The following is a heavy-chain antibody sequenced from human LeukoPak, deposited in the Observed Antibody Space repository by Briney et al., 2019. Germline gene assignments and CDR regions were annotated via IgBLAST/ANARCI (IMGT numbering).Heavy chain of an antibody. Sequence: ASVKVSCKASGGTFSNYGISWVRQAPGQGLEWMGWISAYNGNTNYAQKLQGRVTMTTDTSTSTAYMELRSLRSDDTAVYYCARDGYSYGPEYYYYYYYMDVWGKGTTVTVSS. CDR3: ARDGYSYGPEYYYYYYYMDV. CDR2: ISAYNGNT. J-gene: IGHJ6*03. D-gene: IGHD5-18*01. V-gene: IGHV1-18*01. CDR1: GGTFSNYG.